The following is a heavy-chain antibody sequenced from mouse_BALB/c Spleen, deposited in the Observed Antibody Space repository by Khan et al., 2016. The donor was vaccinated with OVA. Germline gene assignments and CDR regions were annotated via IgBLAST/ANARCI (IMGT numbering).Heavy chain of an antibody. CDR3: AREASGGDFSFPY. CDR2: INTYNAGT. D-gene: IGHD3-3*01. Sequence: VQLQQSGPELVEPGASVKMSCKASGYTFTNYVMHWVKQKPGQGLEWIGYINTYNAGTGYNEKFKGKATLTSDISSTTAYMELSSLTSEDSAVDYCAREASGGDFSFPYWGQGTLVTVSA. CDR1: GYTFTNYV. J-gene: IGHJ3*01. V-gene: IGHV1S136*01.